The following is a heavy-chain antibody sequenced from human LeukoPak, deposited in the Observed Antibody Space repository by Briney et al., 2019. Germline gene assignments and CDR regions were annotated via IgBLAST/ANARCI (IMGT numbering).Heavy chain of an antibody. V-gene: IGHV4-38-2*02. D-gene: IGHD2-2*01. Sequence: SETLSLTCDVSGYSISNGYQWAWIRQSPGRGLEWIGTIFHDGGAHYNPSLGSRVVISIDTSKNQFSLRLRSVTVADTAVYYCARDPRWLTPDCTSTSCYENYFDPWGRETLVTVSS. CDR3: ARDPRWLTPDCTSTSCYENYFDP. CDR1: GYSISNGYQ. J-gene: IGHJ5*02. CDR2: IFHDGGA.